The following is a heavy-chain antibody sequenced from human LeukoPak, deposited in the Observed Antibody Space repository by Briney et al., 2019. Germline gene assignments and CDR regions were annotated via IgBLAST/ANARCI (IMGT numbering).Heavy chain of an antibody. CDR2: ISGSGSTI. V-gene: IGHV3-48*03. CDR1: GFTFSSYE. D-gene: IGHD1-1*01. J-gene: IGHJ3*02. Sequence: GGSLRLSCAASGFTFSSYEMNWVRQAPGKGLEWVSYISGSGSTIYYADSVKGRFTISRDNAKNSLYLQMNSLRAEDTAVYYCARKMKTGDRVGTFDIWGQGTMVTVSS. CDR3: ARKMKTGDRVGTFDI.